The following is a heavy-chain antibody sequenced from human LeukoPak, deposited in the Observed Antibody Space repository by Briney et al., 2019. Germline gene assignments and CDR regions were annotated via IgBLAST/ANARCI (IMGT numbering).Heavy chain of an antibody. Sequence: SETLSLTCTVSGGSISSSSYSWGWLRQPPGKGLGWIGSIYYSGSTYYNPSLKSRVTISVDTSKNQFSLKLSSVTAADTAVYYCARLIVDTAMVGYYYYYGMDVWGQGTTVTVSS. J-gene: IGHJ6*02. CDR3: ARLIVDTAMVGYYYYYGMDV. CDR1: GGSISSSSYS. D-gene: IGHD5-18*01. V-gene: IGHV4-39*01. CDR2: IYYSGST.